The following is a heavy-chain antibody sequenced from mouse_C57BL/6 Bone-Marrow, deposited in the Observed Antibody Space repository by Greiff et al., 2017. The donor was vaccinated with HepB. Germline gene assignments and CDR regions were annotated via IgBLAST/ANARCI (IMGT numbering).Heavy chain of an antibody. CDR3: ARKTRSLAY. D-gene: IGHD1-1*01. V-gene: IGHV1-50*01. CDR1: GYTFTSYW. Sequence: QVQLQQPGAELVKPGASVKLSCKASGYTFTSYWMQWVKQSPGQGLEWIGEIDPSDSYTNYNQKFKGKATLTVDTSSSTAYMQLSSLTSEDSAVYYCARKTRSLAYWGQGTTLTVSS. J-gene: IGHJ2*01. CDR2: IDPSDSYT.